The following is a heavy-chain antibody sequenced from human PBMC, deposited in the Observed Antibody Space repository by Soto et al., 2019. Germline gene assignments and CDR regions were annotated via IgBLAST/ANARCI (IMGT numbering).Heavy chain of an antibody. CDR1: GGSTSSYY. J-gene: IGHJ4*02. CDR3: ARDLRYTYYDSSGYFDY. Sequence: SETLSLTCTVSGGSTSSYYWSWIRQPAGKGLEWIGRIYTSGSTNYNPSLKSRVTMSVDTSKNQFSLKLSSVTAADTAVYYCARDLRYTYYDSSGYFDYWGQGTLVTVSS. CDR2: IYTSGST. D-gene: IGHD3-22*01. V-gene: IGHV4-4*07.